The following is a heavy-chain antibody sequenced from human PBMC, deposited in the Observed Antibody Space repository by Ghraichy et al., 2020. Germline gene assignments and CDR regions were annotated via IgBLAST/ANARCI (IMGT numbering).Heavy chain of an antibody. D-gene: IGHD6-6*01. CDR2: ITSSSSTI. Sequence: GGSLGLSCSASGFTFSTYSMNWVRQVPGKGLEWVSYITSSSSTIYYADSVKGRFTISRDNAKNSLYLQMNSLRDEDTAVYYCAREYSSSSGRAFDIWGQGTMVTVSS. J-gene: IGHJ3*02. CDR1: GFTFSTYS. CDR3: AREYSSSSGRAFDI. V-gene: IGHV3-48*02.